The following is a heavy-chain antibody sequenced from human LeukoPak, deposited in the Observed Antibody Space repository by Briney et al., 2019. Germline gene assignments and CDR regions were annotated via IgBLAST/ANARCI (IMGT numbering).Heavy chain of an antibody. CDR1: GFTFSSYA. J-gene: IGHJ6*02. Sequence: GGPLRLSCAASGFTFSSYAMSWVRQAXXXXXEWVSAISGSGGSTYYADSVKGRFTISRDNSKNTLYLQMNSLRAEDTAVYYCARAKGPDYYYYGMDVWGQGTTVTVSS. CDR2: ISGSGGST. CDR3: ARAKGPDYYYYGMDV. V-gene: IGHV3-23*01.